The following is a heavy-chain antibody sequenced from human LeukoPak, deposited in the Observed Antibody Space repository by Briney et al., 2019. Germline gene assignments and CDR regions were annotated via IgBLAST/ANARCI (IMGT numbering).Heavy chain of an antibody. V-gene: IGHV3-23*01. CDR1: GFTFSSYA. J-gene: IGHJ5*02. CDR3: AKGRLGYCSSTSCLSSP. D-gene: IGHD2-2*01. Sequence: QTGGSLRPSCAASGFTFSSYAMSWVRQAPGKGLEWVSAISGSGGSTYYADSVKGRFTISRDNSKNTLYLQMNSLRAEDTAVYYCAKGRLGYCSSTSCLSSPWGQGTLVTVSS. CDR2: ISGSGGST.